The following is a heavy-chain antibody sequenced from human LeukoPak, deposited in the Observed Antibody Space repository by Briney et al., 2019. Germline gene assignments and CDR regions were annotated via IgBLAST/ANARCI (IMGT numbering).Heavy chain of an antibody. V-gene: IGHV3-7*01. D-gene: IGHD6-6*01. J-gene: IGHJ4*02. CDR2: IQQDGSDK. Sequence: GGSLRLSCAASGFTFSSYWMSWVRQAPGKGLEWVANIQQDGSDKYYVDSVKGRFTISRDNAKNSLYLQMNSLRAEDTAVYYCARELGSYSSSSQGDYLGQGTLVTVSS. CDR3: ARELGSYSSSSQGDY. CDR1: GFTFSSYW.